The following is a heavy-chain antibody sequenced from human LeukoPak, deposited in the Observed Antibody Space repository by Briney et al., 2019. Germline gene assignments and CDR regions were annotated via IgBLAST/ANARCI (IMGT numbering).Heavy chain of an antibody. V-gene: IGHV3-30-3*01. Sequence: PGGSLRLSCAASGFTFSSYAMHWVRQAPGKGLEWVAVISYDGSNKYYADSVKGRFTISRDNSKNTLYLQMNSLRAEDTAVYYCAKDLFRYFDWLLPAYWGQGTLVTVSS. CDR1: GFTFSSYA. D-gene: IGHD3-9*01. J-gene: IGHJ4*02. CDR2: ISYDGSNK. CDR3: AKDLFRYFDWLLPAY.